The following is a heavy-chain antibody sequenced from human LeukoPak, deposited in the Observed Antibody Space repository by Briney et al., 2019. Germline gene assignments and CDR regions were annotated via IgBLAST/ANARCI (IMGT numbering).Heavy chain of an antibody. CDR1: GDSISNYY. J-gene: IGHJ5*02. V-gene: IGHV4-59*01. D-gene: IGHD2-2*01. Sequence: NSSETLSLTCTVSGDSISNYYWSWIRQPPGKGLEWIGYIYHSGSTNYNPSLKSRVTISVDTSKNQFSLKLSSVTAADTAVYYCARTTEDCSSTSCYQYWFDPWGQGTLVTVSS. CDR3: ARTTEDCSSTSCYQYWFDP. CDR2: IYHSGST.